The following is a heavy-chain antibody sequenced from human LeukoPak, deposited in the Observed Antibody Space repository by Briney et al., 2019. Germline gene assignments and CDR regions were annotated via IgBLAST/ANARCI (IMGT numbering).Heavy chain of an antibody. CDR2: IYYSGST. CDR1: GGSFSGYY. Sequence: PSETLSLTCAVYGGSFSGYYWSWIRQPPGKGLEWIGYIYYSGSTNYNPSLQSRVTISVDTSKNQFSLKLSSVTAADTAVYYCARRQKQGTYYYGMDVWGQGTTVTVSS. D-gene: IGHD3-10*01. CDR3: ARRQKQGTYYYGMDV. V-gene: IGHV4-59*08. J-gene: IGHJ6*02.